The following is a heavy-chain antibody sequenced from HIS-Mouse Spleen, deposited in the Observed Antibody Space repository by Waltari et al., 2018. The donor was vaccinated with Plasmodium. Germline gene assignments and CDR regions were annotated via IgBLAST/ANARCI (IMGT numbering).Heavy chain of an antibody. CDR3: AKVIAARDY. D-gene: IGHD6-25*01. Sequence: EVQLLESGGGLVQPGGSLRLSCAASGFTFSSSAMSWVRQAPGKGLEWFSVISVRGGTTYYADSVKGLFTSSRDNSKNTLYLQMNSLRAEDTAVYYCAKVIAARDYWGQGTLVTVSS. J-gene: IGHJ4*02. CDR2: ISVRGGTT. V-gene: IGHV3-23*01. CDR1: GFTFSSSA.